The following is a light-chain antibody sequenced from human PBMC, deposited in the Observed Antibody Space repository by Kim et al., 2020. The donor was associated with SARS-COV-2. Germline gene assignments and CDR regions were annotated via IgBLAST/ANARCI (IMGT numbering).Light chain of an antibody. Sequence: VSPGQTASITCSGDKLGDKYACWYQQKPGQSPVLVVFQDNKRPSGIPERFSGSNSGNTATLTISGTQAMDEADYYCQAWDSNIVVFGGGTQLTVL. V-gene: IGLV3-1*01. J-gene: IGLJ2*01. CDR1: KLGDKY. CDR2: QDN. CDR3: QAWDSNIVV.